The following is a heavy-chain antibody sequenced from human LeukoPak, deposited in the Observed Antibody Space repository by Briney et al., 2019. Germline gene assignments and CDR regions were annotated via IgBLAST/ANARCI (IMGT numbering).Heavy chain of an antibody. V-gene: IGHV3-15*01. J-gene: IGHJ4*02. Sequence: GGSLRLSCAASGFTFSSYSMNWVRQAPGKGLEWVGRIKSKTDGGTTDYAAPVKGRFTISRDDSKNTLSMQMNSLKTEDTAVYYCTTAGYFKWELFDYWGQGTLVTVSS. CDR3: TTAGYFKWELFDY. CDR2: IKSKTDGGTT. CDR1: GFTFSSYS. D-gene: IGHD1-26*01.